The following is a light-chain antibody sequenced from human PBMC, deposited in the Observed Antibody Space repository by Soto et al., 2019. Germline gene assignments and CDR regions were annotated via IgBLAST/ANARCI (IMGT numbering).Light chain of an antibody. Sequence: DIQMTQSPSSLSASVGDRVTITCRASQGISNYLAWYQQQPGKVPKLLIYVASTLQSGVPSRFSVSGSGTDFTRTISSLQPEDVATYYCQKYNSAPWTFGQGTKVEIK. J-gene: IGKJ1*01. CDR2: VAS. CDR3: QKYNSAPWT. CDR1: QGISNY. V-gene: IGKV1-27*01.